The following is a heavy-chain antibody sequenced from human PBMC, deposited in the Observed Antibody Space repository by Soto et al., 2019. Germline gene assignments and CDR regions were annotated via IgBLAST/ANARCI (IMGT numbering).Heavy chain of an antibody. CDR2: ISSNGGST. D-gene: IGHD4-4*01. J-gene: IGHJ6*02. Sequence: GSLRLSCSASGFTFGSYAMHWVRQAPGKGLEYVSAISSNGGSTYYADSVKGRFTISRDNSKNTLYLQMSSLRAEDTAVYYCVKVGTSTTFYYYGMDIWGQGTTVTVSS. V-gene: IGHV3-64D*08. CDR3: VKVGTSTTFYYYGMDI. CDR1: GFTFGSYA.